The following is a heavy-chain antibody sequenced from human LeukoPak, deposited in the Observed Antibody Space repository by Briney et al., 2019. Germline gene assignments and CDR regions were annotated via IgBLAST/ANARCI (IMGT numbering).Heavy chain of an antibody. CDR1: GFTFSSYE. V-gene: IGHV3-48*03. Sequence: GGSLRLSCAASGFTFSSYEMNWVGQAQGKGLEWVSYISSSGSTIYYADSVKGRFTIPRDNAKNSLYLQMNSLRAEDTAVYYCEREGSYYAFDYWGQGTLVTVSS. D-gene: IGHD1-26*01. CDR2: ISSSGSTI. CDR3: EREGSYYAFDY. J-gene: IGHJ4*02.